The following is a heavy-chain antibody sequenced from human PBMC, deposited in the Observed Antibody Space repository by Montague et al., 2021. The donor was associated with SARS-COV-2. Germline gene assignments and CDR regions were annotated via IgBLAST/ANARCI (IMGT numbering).Heavy chain of an antibody. J-gene: IGHJ6*02. CDR3: ARVRAVPAAMRIFTLGRSYYGMDV. CDR1: GGSSSGYY. CDR2: INHSGST. V-gene: IGHV4-34*01. Sequence: SETLSLTCAVYGGSSSGYYWSWIRQPPGKGLEWIGEINHSGSTNYNPSLKSRVTISVDTFKNQFSLNMSSVTAADTAVYYCARVRAVPAAMRIFTLGRSYYGMDVWGQGTTVTVSS. D-gene: IGHD2-2*01.